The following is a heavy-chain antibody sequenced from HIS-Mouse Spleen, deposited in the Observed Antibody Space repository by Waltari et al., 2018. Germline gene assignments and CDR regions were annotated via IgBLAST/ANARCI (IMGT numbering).Heavy chain of an antibody. CDR3: ARVSGYCGGDCYIGFDY. J-gene: IGHJ4*02. V-gene: IGHV3-48*01. D-gene: IGHD2-21*02. Sequence: EVQLVESGGGLVQPGGSLRLSCAASGFTFSSYSMNWVRQAPGKGLEWVSYISSSSSTIYYADSVKGRFTISRDNAKNSLYLQMNSLRAEDTAVYYCARVSGYCGGDCYIGFDYWGQGTLVTVSS. CDR2: ISSSSSTI. CDR1: GFTFSSYS.